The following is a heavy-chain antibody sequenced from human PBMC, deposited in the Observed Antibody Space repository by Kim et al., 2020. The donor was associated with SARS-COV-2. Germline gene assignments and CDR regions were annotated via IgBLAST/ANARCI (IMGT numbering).Heavy chain of an antibody. J-gene: IGHJ6*02. D-gene: IGHD6-6*01. CDR1: GFTFSSYA. CDR2: ISGSSYT. Sequence: GGSLRLSCAASGFTFSSYAMSWVRQAAGKGLEWVSGISGSSYTYYAYSVKGRFTISRDNSKNTLYLQMNSLRAEDSAVYYCAKSLGGWTARPYYYGMDVWGRGTTVTVSS. CDR3: AKSLGGWTARPYYYGMDV. V-gene: IGHV3-23*01.